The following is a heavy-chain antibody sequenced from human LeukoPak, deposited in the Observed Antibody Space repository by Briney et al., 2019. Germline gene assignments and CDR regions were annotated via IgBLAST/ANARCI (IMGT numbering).Heavy chain of an antibody. CDR2: IKQDGSEK. V-gene: IGHV3-7*01. J-gene: IGHJ4*02. Sequence: PGGSLRLSCAASGFTFSSYWMSWVRQAPGKGLEWVANIKQDGSEKYYVDSVKGRFTISRDNAKNSLYLQMNSLRAEDTAVYYCARALSSGYYLLPVYYFDYWGQGTLVTVSS. CDR1: GFTFSSYW. D-gene: IGHD3-22*01. CDR3: ARALSSGYYLLPVYYFDY.